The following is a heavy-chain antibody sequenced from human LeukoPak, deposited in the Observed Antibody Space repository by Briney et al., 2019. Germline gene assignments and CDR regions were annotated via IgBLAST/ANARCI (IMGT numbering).Heavy chain of an antibody. CDR2: ISTSGSTI. V-gene: IGHV3-48*03. CDR1: GFTFSSYE. J-gene: IGHJ4*02. CDR3: ASRVVTAIDY. D-gene: IGHD2-21*02. Sequence: GGSLRLSCAASGFTFSSYEMNWVRQAPGKGLEWVSYISTSGSTIYYADSVKGRFTVSRDNAKNSLYLQMNGLRAEDTAVYYCASRVVTAIDYWGQGTLVTVSS.